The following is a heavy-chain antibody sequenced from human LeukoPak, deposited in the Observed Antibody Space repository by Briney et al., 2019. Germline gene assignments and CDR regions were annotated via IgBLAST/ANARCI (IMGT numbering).Heavy chain of an antibody. V-gene: IGHV3-30*01. J-gene: IGHJ1*01. CDR1: GFTFSSYA. D-gene: IGHD5-18*01. CDR3: ARDTAPTPVYSYGNYFQH. CDR2: ISYDGSNK. Sequence: GRSLRLSCAASGFTFSSYAMHWVRQAPGKGLEWVAVISYDGSNKYYADSVKGRFTISRDNSKNTLYLQMNSLRAEDTAVYYCARDTAPTPVYSYGNYFQHWGQGTLVTVSS.